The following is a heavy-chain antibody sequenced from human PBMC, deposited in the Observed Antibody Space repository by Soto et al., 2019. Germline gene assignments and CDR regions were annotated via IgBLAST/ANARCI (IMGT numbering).Heavy chain of an antibody. CDR3: AADSNWNYGFYYYYYMDV. Sequence: ASVKVSCKASGFTFTSSAMQWVRQARGQRLEWIGWIVVGSGNTNYAQKLQERVTITRDMSTSTAYMELSSLRSEDTAVYYCAADSNWNYGFYYYYYMDVWGKGTTVTVSS. V-gene: IGHV1-58*02. CDR1: GFTFTSSA. J-gene: IGHJ6*03. CDR2: IVVGSGNT. D-gene: IGHD1-7*01.